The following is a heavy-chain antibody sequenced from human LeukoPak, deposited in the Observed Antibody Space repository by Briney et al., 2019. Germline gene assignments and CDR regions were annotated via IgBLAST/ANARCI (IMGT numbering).Heavy chain of an antibody. CDR1: GYSFTGYW. CDR2: IYPGDSDT. J-gene: IGHJ1*01. D-gene: IGHD3-22*01. Sequence: GESLKISCKGSGYSFTGYWIGWVRQMPGKGLEWMGIIYPGDSDTRYSPSFQGQVTISADKSISTAYLQWSSLKASDTAMYYCARRGYYDSSGYHEYFQHWGQGTLVTVSS. CDR3: ARRGYYDSSGYHEYFQH. V-gene: IGHV5-51*01.